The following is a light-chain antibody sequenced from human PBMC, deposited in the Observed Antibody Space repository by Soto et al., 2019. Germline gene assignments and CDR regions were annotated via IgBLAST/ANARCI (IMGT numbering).Light chain of an antibody. CDR1: SSDVGGSNY. CDR3: SSYRSGSTLV. Sequence: QSALTQPASVSGSPGQSITISCTGTSSDVGGSNYVSWYRQHPGKAPKLMIYDVNNRPSGISNRFSGSKSGNTASLTISGLQAEDEADYYCSSYRSGSTLVFGGGTKLTVL. J-gene: IGLJ2*01. CDR2: DVN. V-gene: IGLV2-14*03.